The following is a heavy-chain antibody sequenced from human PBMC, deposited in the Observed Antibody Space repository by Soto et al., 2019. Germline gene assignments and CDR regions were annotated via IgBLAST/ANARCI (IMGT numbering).Heavy chain of an antibody. CDR3: AKGYYDILTGHENCLDA. V-gene: IGHV4-59*01. D-gene: IGHD3-9*01. CDR2: IYYSGST. CDR1: GGSISSYY. Sequence: SGTLSLTCTFSGGSISSYYWSWIRQPPGKGLEWIGYIYYSGSTNYNPALKSRVTISVDTSKNKFSLKLGSVTAADTAVYYCAKGYYDILTGHENCLDAWGQGTLVTVSS. J-gene: IGHJ5*02.